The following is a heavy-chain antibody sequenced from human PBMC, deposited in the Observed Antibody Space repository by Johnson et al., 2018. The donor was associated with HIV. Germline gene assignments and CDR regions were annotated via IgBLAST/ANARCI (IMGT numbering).Heavy chain of an antibody. J-gene: IGHJ3*02. CDR1: GFTFSNYG. CDR2: ISYDGSNK. CDR3: AKAEQDSGSYEADAFDI. V-gene: IGHV3-33*03. Sequence: QMQLVESGGGVVQPGRSLRLSCAASGFTFSNYGMHWVRQAPGKGLEWVAVISYDGSNKYYADFVKGRFIISRDNSKNTLYLQMNSLRAEDPAVYYCAKAEQDSGSYEADAFDIWGQGTMVTVSS. D-gene: IGHD1-26*01.